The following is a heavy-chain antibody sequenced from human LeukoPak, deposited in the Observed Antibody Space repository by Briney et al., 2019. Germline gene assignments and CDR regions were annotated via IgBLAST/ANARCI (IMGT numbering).Heavy chain of an antibody. Sequence: ASVKVSCKASGYTFTSYDINWVRQATGQGLEWMGWMNPNSGNTGYAQKFQGRVTMTRNTSISTAYMELSSLRSEDTAVYYCARHRAAAGALDIWGQGTMVTVSS. V-gene: IGHV1-8*01. CDR2: MNPNSGNT. CDR1: GYTFTSYD. CDR3: ARHRAAAGALDI. J-gene: IGHJ3*02. D-gene: IGHD6-13*01.